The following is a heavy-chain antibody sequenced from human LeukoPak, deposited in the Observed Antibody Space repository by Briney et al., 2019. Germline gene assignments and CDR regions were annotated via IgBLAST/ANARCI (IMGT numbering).Heavy chain of an antibody. J-gene: IGHJ4*02. Sequence: SETLSLTCTVSGGSISSYYWSWIRQPPGKGLEWIGSIYYSGSTYYNPSLKSRVTISVDTSKNQFSLKLSSVTAADTAVYYCARDPTRQSVELVDYWGQGTLVTVSS. CDR3: ARDPTRQSVELVDY. D-gene: IGHD6-13*01. CDR1: GGSISSYY. CDR2: IYYSGST. V-gene: IGHV4-59*12.